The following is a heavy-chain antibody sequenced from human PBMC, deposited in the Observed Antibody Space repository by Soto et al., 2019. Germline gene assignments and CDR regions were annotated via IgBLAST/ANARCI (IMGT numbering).Heavy chain of an antibody. CDR1: GFTVSSDY. CDR2: IYTGGST. Sequence: EVQLVESGGGLIQPGGSLRLSCAASGFTVSSDYMSWGRQAPGKGLEWVSVIYTGGSTYYADSVKGRFTFSRDNSKNTLYLQMNSLRAEDTAVYYCARAYGGNPALFDPWGQGTLVTVSS. V-gene: IGHV3-53*01. J-gene: IGHJ5*02. D-gene: IGHD4-17*01. CDR3: ARAYGGNPALFDP.